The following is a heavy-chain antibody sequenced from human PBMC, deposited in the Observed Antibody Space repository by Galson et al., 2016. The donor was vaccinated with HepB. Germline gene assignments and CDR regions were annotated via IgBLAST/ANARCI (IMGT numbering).Heavy chain of an antibody. Sequence: SVKVSCKVSGYTLIGLSMHWVRQAPGKGLEWMGGFDPEDGEAKYAQKFQDRVTLTEDTSTDTGYMELRSVRSDDTAVYYCVTDNPFRTARRGEGPYGMDVWGEGTTVIVS. D-gene: IGHD6-6*01. J-gene: IGHJ6*02. CDR3: VTDNPFRTARRGEGPYGMDV. V-gene: IGHV1-24*01. CDR1: GYTLIGLS. CDR2: FDPEDGEA.